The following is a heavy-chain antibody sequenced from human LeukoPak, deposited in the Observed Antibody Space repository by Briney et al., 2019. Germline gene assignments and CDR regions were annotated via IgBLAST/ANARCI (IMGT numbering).Heavy chain of an antibody. CDR1: GGSFSGYY. D-gene: IGHD3-22*01. CDR2: INHSGGT. Sequence: SETLSLTCAVYGGSFSGYYWSWIRQPPGKGLEWLGEINHSGGTNYNPSLKSRVTISVDTSKNQFSLKLSSVTAADTAVYYCARFPPAQYYYDSSGYSNWFDPWGQGTLVTVSS. J-gene: IGHJ5*02. CDR3: ARFPPAQYYYDSSGYSNWFDP. V-gene: IGHV4-34*01.